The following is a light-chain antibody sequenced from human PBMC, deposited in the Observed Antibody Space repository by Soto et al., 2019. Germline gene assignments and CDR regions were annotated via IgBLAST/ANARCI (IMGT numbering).Light chain of an antibody. CDR2: AAS. CDR3: QHHNSYLALT. CDR1: QSMRND. Sequence: DIQMTQAPSSLSASVGDRVTITCRASQSMRNDLGWYQQKPGKAPKRLIYAASTLQNGVPSRFSGSGSGTEFTLTISSLQPEYFATYYCQHHNSYLALTVGGGTKVEIK. J-gene: IGKJ4*01. V-gene: IGKV1-17*01.